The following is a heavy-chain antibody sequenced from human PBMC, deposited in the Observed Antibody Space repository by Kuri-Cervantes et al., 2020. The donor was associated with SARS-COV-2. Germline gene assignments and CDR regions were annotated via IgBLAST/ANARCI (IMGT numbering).Heavy chain of an antibody. Sequence: GGSLRLSCAASGFTFSNHGMHWVRQAPGKGLELVAVIRYDGGAEHYKDSVQGRFSISRDNSNNMLYLQMNSLKPEDTAVYYCVKEANSGWYGGDWGQGSLVTVSS. D-gene: IGHD6-13*01. CDR2: IRYDGGAE. CDR1: GFTFSNHG. V-gene: IGHV3-30*02. J-gene: IGHJ4*02. CDR3: VKEANSGWYGGD.